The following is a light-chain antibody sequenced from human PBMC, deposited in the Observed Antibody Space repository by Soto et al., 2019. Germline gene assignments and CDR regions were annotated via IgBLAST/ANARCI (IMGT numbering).Light chain of an antibody. CDR1: SSDVGAYNF. V-gene: IGLV2-23*01. CDR3: CSYAGSSLYV. Sequence: QPVLTQPASVSGSPGQSITISCTGTSSDVGAYNFVSWYQQHPGKAPKVMIYEGSKRPSGVSNRFSGSKSGNTASLTISGLQAEDEADYYCCSYAGSSLYVFGTGTKLTVL. J-gene: IGLJ1*01. CDR2: EGS.